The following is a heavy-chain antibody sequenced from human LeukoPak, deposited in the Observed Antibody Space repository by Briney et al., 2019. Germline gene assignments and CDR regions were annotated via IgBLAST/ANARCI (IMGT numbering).Heavy chain of an antibody. CDR3: ARADLQWLYPFDY. V-gene: IGHV4-31*03. J-gene: IGHJ4*02. CDR1: GGSISSGGYY. D-gene: IGHD6-19*01. Sequence: PSQTLSLTCTVSGGSISSGGYYWSWIRQHPGKGLEWIGYIYYSGSTYYNPSLKSRVTISVDTSKNQFSLKLSSVTAADTAVYYCARADLQWLYPFDYWGQGTLVTVSS. CDR2: IYYSGST.